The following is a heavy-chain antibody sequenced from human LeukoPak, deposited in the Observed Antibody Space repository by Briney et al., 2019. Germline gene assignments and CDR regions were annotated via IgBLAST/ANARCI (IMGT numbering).Heavy chain of an antibody. CDR1: GFTFSSYW. D-gene: IGHD1-26*01. CDR3: ARDIIVGATTTNVAFDI. V-gene: IGHV3-74*01. Sequence: GGSLRLSCAAPGFTFSSYWMHWVRQAPGKGLVWVSRINSDGSSTSYADSVKGRFTISRDNAKNTLYLQMNSLRAEDTAVYYCARDIIVGATTTNVAFDIWGQGTMVTVSS. CDR2: INSDGSST. J-gene: IGHJ3*02.